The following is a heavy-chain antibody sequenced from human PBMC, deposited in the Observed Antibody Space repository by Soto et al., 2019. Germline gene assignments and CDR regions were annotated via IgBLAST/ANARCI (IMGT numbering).Heavy chain of an antibody. CDR1: GYTFTSYA. Sequence: QVQLVQSGAEVKKPGASVKVSCKASGYTFTSYAMHWVRQAPGQRLEWMGWINAGNGNTKYSQKFQGRVTITRDTSARTAYMELSSLRSEDTAVYYCARAGLHKTRTTPAGIWGQGTLVTVSS. D-gene: IGHD1-7*01. CDR3: ARAGLHKTRTTPAGI. J-gene: IGHJ4*02. CDR2: INAGNGNT. V-gene: IGHV1-3*01.